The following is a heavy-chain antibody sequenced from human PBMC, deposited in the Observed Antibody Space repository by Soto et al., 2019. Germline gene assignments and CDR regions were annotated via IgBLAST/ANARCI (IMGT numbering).Heavy chain of an antibody. CDR3: ARSGSSSSFYYYYYGMDV. D-gene: IGHD6-6*01. CDR1: GYSFTSYW. CDR2: IDPSDSYT. J-gene: IGHJ6*02. Sequence: RGESLKISCKGSGYSFTSYWISWVRQMPGKGLEWMGRIDPSDSYTNYSPSFQGHVTISADKSISTAYLQWSSLKASDTAMYYCARSGSSSSFYYYYYGMDVWGQGTTVTVSS. V-gene: IGHV5-10-1*01.